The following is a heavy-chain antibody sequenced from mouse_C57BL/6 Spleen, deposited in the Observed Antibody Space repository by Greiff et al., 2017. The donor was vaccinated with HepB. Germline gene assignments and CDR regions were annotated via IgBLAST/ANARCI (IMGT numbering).Heavy chain of an antibody. D-gene: IGHD1-1*01. CDR3: ARDWDGSYWYFDV. J-gene: IGHJ1*03. CDR1: GYTFTSYW. V-gene: IGHV1-7*01. CDR2: INPSSGYT. Sequence: VQLQQSGAELAKPGASVKLSCKASGYTFTSYWMHWVKQRPGQGLEWIGYINPSSGYTKYNQKFKDKATLTADKSSITAYMQLSSLTYEDSAVYYCARDWDGSYWYFDVWGTGTTVTVSS.